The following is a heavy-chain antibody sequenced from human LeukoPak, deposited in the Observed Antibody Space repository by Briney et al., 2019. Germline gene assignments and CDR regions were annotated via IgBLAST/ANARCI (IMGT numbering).Heavy chain of an antibody. V-gene: IGHV3-15*01. J-gene: IGHJ4*02. D-gene: IGHD1-26*01. CDR2: IKSRADDGTT. CDR3: AANRVGAISY. CDR1: GLTFTNAW. Sequence: PGGSLRLSCVASGLTFTNAWLSWVRLAPGKGLGWVARIKSRADDGTTDYAAPVKGRFTISRDDSKTTLYLQMNSLKTEDTGVYYCAANRVGAISYWGQGSLVTVSS.